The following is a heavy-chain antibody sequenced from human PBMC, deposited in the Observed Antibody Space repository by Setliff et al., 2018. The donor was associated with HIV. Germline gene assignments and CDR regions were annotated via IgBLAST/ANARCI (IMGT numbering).Heavy chain of an antibody. D-gene: IGHD4-17*01. Sequence: PSETLSLTCTVSGGSISSGSYYWGWIRQPPGKGLEWIGNIYYSGSTSYNPSLKSRVTISVDTSKNQFSLKLSSVTAADTAVYYCAGDYIRSDNNWFDPWGQGILVTVSS. CDR3: AGDYIRSDNNWFDP. V-gene: IGHV4-39*07. CDR1: GGSISSGSYY. CDR2: IYYSGST. J-gene: IGHJ5*02.